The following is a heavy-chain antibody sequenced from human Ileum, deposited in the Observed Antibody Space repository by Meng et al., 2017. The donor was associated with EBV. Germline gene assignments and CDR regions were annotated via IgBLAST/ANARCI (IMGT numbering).Heavy chain of an antibody. J-gene: IGHJ4*02. D-gene: IGHD2/OR15-2a*01. CDR1: GGSFSTYT. V-gene: IGHV1-69*10. CDR3: ARGRGNQPLFDF. CDR2: LIPVLNKA. Sequence: QVQLVQSGAEVKKPGSSVQVACKTSGGSFSTYTFSWVRQAPGQGLEWMGGLIPVLNKAKSAPRFQDRVTFTADETTTTAYMELSSLTFEDTAVYFCARGRGNQPLFDFWGPGTMVTVSS.